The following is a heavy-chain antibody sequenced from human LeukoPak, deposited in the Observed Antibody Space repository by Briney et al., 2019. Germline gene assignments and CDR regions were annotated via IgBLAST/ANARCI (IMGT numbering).Heavy chain of an antibody. J-gene: IGHJ4*02. D-gene: IGHD2-15*01. Sequence: GGSLRLSCAASGFTFSSYSMNWVRQAPGKGLEWVSSISSSSSYIYYADSVKGRFTISRDNAKNSLYLQMNSLRAEDTAVYYCARDPALNNIVVVVAATPDYWGQGTLVTVSS. CDR3: ARDPALNNIVVVVAATPDY. CDR2: ISSSSSYI. CDR1: GFTFSSYS. V-gene: IGHV3-21*01.